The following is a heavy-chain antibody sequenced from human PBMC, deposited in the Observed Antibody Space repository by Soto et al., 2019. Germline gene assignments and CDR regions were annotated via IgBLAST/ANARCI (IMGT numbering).Heavy chain of an antibody. CDR1: GDTDTNYV. CDR3: EAEMTFGKLSVV. Sequence: QVQLVQSGAEVKKPGSSVKVSCKASGDTDTNYVISWVRQAPGQGLEGMGGIFPKFGTTYSAQKLQYRLTITADESTSTVYMQLSSLRLDDTAVYYCEAEMTFGKLSVVWGQGTTVTVSS. V-gene: IGHV1-69*01. D-gene: IGHD3-16*02. J-gene: IGHJ6*02. CDR2: IFPKFGTT.